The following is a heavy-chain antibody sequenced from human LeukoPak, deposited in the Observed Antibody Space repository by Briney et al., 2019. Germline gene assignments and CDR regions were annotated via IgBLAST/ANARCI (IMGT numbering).Heavy chain of an antibody. J-gene: IGHJ4*02. CDR1: GFTFSSYA. Sequence: GGSLRLSCAASGFTFSSYAMSWVRQAPGKGLEWVSAISGSGGSTYYADSVKGRFTISRDNSKNTLYLQMNSLGAEDTAVYYCAKAEPMYYDILTGYPYYFDYWGQGTLVTVSS. CDR3: AKAEPMYYDILTGYPYYFDY. V-gene: IGHV3-23*01. D-gene: IGHD3-9*01. CDR2: ISGSGGST.